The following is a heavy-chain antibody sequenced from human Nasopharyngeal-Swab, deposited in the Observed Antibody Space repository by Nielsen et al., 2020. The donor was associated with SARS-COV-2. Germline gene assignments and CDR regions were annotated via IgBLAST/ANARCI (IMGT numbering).Heavy chain of an antibody. Sequence: GESLKISCQGSGYNFADHWIAWVRQMPGKGLEWMGIIFVSDSDTRYSPAFHGRVTISADKSINTAYLQWTSLRASDTAVYYCARRAARDGYNYEVDPWGQGTLVTVSS. J-gene: IGHJ5*02. CDR2: IFVSDSDT. CDR3: ARRAARDGYNYEVDP. D-gene: IGHD5-24*01. CDR1: GYNFADHW. V-gene: IGHV5-51*01.